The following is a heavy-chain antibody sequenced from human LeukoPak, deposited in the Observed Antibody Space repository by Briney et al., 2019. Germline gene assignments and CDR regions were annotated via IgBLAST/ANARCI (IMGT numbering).Heavy chain of an antibody. V-gene: IGHV3-15*01. J-gene: IGHJ4*02. CDR1: GFTFSSYA. D-gene: IGHD5-18*01. Sequence: KSGGSLRLSCAASGFTFSSYAMSWVRQAPGKGLEWLGRIKSKTDGGTTDYAAPVKVRFTISRDDSMNTLYLQMNSLKTEDTAVYYCTTDRGYTYAYGFWGQGTLVTVSS. CDR3: TTDRGYTYAYGF. CDR2: IKSKTDGGTT.